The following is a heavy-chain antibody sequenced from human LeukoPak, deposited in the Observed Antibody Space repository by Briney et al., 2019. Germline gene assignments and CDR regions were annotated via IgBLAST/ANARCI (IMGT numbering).Heavy chain of an antibody. CDR1: GFTFSSYG. V-gene: IGHV3-30*18. CDR2: ISYDGSNK. D-gene: IGHD6-6*01. Sequence: GGSLRLSCAASGFTFSSYGMHWVRQAPGKGLEWVAVISYDGSNKYYADSVKGRFTISRDNSKNTLYLQMNSLRAEDTAVYYCAKAGLFSSSVLDYWGQGTLVTVSS. CDR3: AKAGLFSSSVLDY. J-gene: IGHJ4*02.